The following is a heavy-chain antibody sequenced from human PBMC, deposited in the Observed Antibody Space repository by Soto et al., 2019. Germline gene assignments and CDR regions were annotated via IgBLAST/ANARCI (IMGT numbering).Heavy chain of an antibody. J-gene: IGHJ4*02. CDR2: FDPEDGET. Sequence: QVQMVQSGAEVKMPGASVKVSCKVSGYTFTELSMHWVRQAPGKGLEWMGGFDPEDGETIYAQKFQGRVTLTEDTSTDTAYMDLSSLTSDDTAVYYCATHPERYYDVLTGPLDCWGQGTLVTVSS. CDR3: ATHPERYYDVLTGPLDC. CDR1: GYTFTELS. V-gene: IGHV1-24*01. D-gene: IGHD3-9*01.